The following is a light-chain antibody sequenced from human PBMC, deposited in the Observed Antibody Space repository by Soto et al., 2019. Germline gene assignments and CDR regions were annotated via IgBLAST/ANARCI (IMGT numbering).Light chain of an antibody. CDR3: TSPTPGSLYV. Sequence: SALTQPASVSGSPGQSITISCTGTSSDVGNYNYVSWYQQYPGRVPKLLIYMVSNRASGVSNRFSGSKSGNTASLTISGLQAEDEADYFCTSPTPGSLYVFGTGTKLTVL. J-gene: IGLJ1*01. CDR2: MVS. V-gene: IGLV2-14*01. CDR1: SSDVGNYNY.